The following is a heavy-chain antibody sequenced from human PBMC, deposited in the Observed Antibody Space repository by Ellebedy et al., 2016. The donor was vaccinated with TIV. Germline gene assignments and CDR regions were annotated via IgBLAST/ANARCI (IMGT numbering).Heavy chain of an antibody. J-gene: IGHJ6*03. CDR2: IYSGGST. CDR3: ARDVVVPAAIMYYYYMDV. Sequence: GESLKISXAASGFTVSSNYMSWVHQAPGKGLEWVSVIYSGGSTYYADSVKGRFTISRDNSKNTLYLQMNSLRAEDTAVYYCARDVVVPAAIMYYYYMDVWGKGTTVTVSS. V-gene: IGHV3-53*01. CDR1: GFTVSSNY. D-gene: IGHD2-2*02.